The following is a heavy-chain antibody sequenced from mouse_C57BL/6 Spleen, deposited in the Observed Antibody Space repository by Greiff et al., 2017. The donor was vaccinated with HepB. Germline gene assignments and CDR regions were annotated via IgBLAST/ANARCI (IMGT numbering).Heavy chain of an antibody. Sequence: QVHVKQPGTELVKPGASVKLSCKASGYTFTSYWMHWVKQRPGQGLEWIGNINPSNGGTNYNEKFKSKATLTVDKSSSTAYMQLSSLTSEDSAVYYCARSRYYRGSMDYWGQGTSVTVSS. CDR3: ARSRYYRGSMDY. J-gene: IGHJ4*01. D-gene: IGHD2-14*01. CDR1: GYTFTSYW. CDR2: INPSNGGT. V-gene: IGHV1-53*01.